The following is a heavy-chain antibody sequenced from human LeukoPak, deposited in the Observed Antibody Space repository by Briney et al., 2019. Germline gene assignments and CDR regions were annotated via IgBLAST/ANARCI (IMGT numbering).Heavy chain of an antibody. CDR2: INHSGST. CDR1: GGSFSGYY. Sequence: SETLSLTCAVYGGSFSGYYWSWIRQPPGKGLEWIGEINHSGSTNYNPSLKSRVTISVDTSKNQFSLKLSSVTAADTAVYYCARGPLYYYDSSGYYYYYYMDVWGKGTMVTVSS. V-gene: IGHV4-34*01. D-gene: IGHD3-22*01. J-gene: IGHJ6*03. CDR3: ARGPLYYYDSSGYYYYYYMDV.